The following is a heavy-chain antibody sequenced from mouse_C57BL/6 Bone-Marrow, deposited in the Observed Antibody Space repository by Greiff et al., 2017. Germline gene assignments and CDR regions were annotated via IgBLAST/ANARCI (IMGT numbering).Heavy chain of an antibody. CDR3: ARDAYYGSSSLYWYFDV. CDR2: SRNKANDYTT. V-gene: IGHV7-1*01. Sequence: EVKLVESGGGLVQSGRSLRLSCATSGFTFSDFYMEWVRQAPGKGLEWIAASRNKANDYTTEYSASVKGRFIVSRDTAKSILYLQMNARRAEDTAIYYCARDAYYGSSSLYWYFDVWGTGTTVTVSS. D-gene: IGHD1-1*01. CDR1: GFTFSDFY. J-gene: IGHJ1*03.